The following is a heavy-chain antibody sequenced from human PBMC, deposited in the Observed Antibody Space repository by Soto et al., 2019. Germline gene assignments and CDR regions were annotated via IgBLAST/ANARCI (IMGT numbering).Heavy chain of an antibody. CDR3: ARGPSGWFGYDY. CDR2: INSDASTT. CDR1: GFTFSTSW. D-gene: IGHD6-19*01. J-gene: IGHJ4*02. V-gene: IGHV3-74*01. Sequence: EVRLVESGGGLVQPGGSLRLSCAASGFTFSTSWMHWVRQAAGKGLVWVSRINSDASTTNYADSVKGRFTISRDNAKNTLYLQMDSLTAEDTAVYYCARGPSGWFGYDYWGQGTLVTVSS.